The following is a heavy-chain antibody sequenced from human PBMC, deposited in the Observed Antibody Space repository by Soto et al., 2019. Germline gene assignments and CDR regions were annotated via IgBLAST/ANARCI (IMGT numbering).Heavy chain of an antibody. Sequence: PSETLSLTCAVYGGSFSGYYWSWIRQPPGKGLEWIGEINHSGSTNYNPSLKSRVTISVDTSKTQFSLKLSSVDAADTAVYYCARGSGYYYLDAFDIWGQGTMVTVSS. CDR2: INHSGST. CDR1: GGSFSGYY. CDR3: ARGSGYYYLDAFDI. V-gene: IGHV4-34*01. D-gene: IGHD3-22*01. J-gene: IGHJ3*02.